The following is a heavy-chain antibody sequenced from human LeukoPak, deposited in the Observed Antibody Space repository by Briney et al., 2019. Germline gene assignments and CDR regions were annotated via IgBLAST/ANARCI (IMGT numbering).Heavy chain of an antibody. CDR3: ARDRLRIFGVVTYMFDY. CDR1: GFTFSDYY. CDR2: ISSSGSTI. J-gene: IGHJ4*02. Sequence: PGGSLGLSCAASGFTFSDYYMGWIRQAPGKGLEWVSYISSSGSTIYYADSVKGRFTISRDNAKNSLYLQMNSLRAEDTAVYYCARDRLRIFGVVTYMFDYWGQGTLVTVSS. D-gene: IGHD3-3*01. V-gene: IGHV3-11*01.